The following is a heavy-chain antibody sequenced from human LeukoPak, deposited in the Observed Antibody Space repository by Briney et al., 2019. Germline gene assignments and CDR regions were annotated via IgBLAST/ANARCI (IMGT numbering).Heavy chain of an antibody. V-gene: IGHV3-23*01. Sequence: QPRGSLRLSCVAAGFSFTTYGMTCVRQPPGKGLGWVSAISAGGGATQCEDHVKGTFTASRDNSQNRIYLQMNNLRTEDTEIYYCAKGTVGGRTPFDPWGQGTLVTVSS. CDR3: AKGTVGGRTPFDP. D-gene: IGHD4-23*01. CDR1: GFSFTTYG. J-gene: IGHJ5*02. CDR2: ISAGGGAT.